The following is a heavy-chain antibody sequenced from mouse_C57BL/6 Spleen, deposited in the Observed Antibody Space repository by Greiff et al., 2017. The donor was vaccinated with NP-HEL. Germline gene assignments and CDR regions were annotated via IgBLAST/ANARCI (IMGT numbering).Heavy chain of an antibody. D-gene: IGHD1-1*01. J-gene: IGHJ1*03. Sequence: HLQHSFSSLFNPLSSFNISFNSSFYTFTTYPIYFIKHNHLNSLEFILNFHPYNDDTKYNENFKGKATMTVEKSSSTVYLELSRLTSDDSAVYYCARTSSYGHFDVWGTGTTVTVSS. CDR2: FHPYNDDT. CDR3: ARTSSYGHFDV. V-gene: IGHV1-47*01. CDR1: FYTFTTYP.